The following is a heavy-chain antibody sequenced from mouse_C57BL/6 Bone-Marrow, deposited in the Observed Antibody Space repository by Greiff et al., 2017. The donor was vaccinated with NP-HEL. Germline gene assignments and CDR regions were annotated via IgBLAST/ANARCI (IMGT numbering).Heavy chain of an antibody. CDR1: GFNIKDYY. Sequence: VQLKESGAELVRPGASVKLSCTASGFNIKDYYMHWVKQRPEQGLEWIGRIDPEDGDTDYDPKFQGKATMTADTSSNTAYLQHSSLTSGDTAVYYCTTPITTGVDAMDYWGQGTSVTVSS. J-gene: IGHJ4*01. V-gene: IGHV14-1*01. D-gene: IGHD1-1*01. CDR2: IDPEDGDT. CDR3: TTPITTGVDAMDY.